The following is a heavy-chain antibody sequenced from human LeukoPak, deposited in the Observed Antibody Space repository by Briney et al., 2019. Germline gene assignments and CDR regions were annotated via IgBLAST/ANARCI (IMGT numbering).Heavy chain of an antibody. J-gene: IGHJ4*02. CDR3: ARDLGGYSYGSHFDY. CDR2: LNQYGDHK. Sequence: GGSLRLSCAASGFTFRNYWMTWVRQAPGKGLEWVANLNQYGDHKYYDDSVKGRFTISRDNARNSLYLHMNSLRAEDTAVYYCARDLGGYSYGSHFDYWGQGTLVTVSS. V-gene: IGHV3-7*01. CDR1: GFTFRNYW. D-gene: IGHD5-18*01.